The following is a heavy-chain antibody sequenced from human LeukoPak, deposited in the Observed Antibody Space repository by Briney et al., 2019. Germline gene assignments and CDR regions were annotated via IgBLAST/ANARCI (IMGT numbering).Heavy chain of an antibody. CDR1: GYTFTGYY. CDR2: INPNSGGT. V-gene: IGHV1-2*02. CDR3: ARTGGTAAVAGYYFDY. J-gene: IGHJ4*02. Sequence: ASVKVSCKASGYTFTGYYMHWVRQAPGQGLEWMGWINPNSGGTNYAQKFQGRVTMTRDTSISTAYMELSRLRSDDTAVYYCARTGGTAAVAGYYFDYWGQGTLVTVSS. D-gene: IGHD6-19*01.